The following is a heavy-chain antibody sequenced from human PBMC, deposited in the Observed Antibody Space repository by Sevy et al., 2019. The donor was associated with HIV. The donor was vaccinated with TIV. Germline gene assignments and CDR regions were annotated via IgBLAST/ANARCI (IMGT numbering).Heavy chain of an antibody. Sequence: GGSLRLSCEASGFTLSTYAMSWVRQPPGKGLEWVSGIRGGDGITEYADSVKGRFTISTDKSKNTLYLQLNSLRAEDTVVYYCAKVRCGSACFYAMDVWGQGTTVTVSS. D-gene: IGHD2-21*01. CDR1: GFTLSTYA. J-gene: IGHJ6*02. CDR2: IRGGDGIT. V-gene: IGHV3-23*01. CDR3: AKVRCGSACFYAMDV.